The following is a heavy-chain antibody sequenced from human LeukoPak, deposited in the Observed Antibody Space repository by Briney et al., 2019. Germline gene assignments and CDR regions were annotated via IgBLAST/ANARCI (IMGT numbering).Heavy chain of an antibody. CDR2: INAGNTNT. V-gene: IGHV1-3*01. CDR3: ARDASGYVVGDH. CDR1: GYTFTSNA. J-gene: IGHJ4*02. Sequence: ASVKVSCKASGYTFTSNAMHWVRQAPGQRLEWMGWINAGNTNTKYSLKFQGRITITRDISASTDYMELSSLRSEDTAVYYCARDASGYVVGDHWGQGTLVAVSS. D-gene: IGHD5-12*01.